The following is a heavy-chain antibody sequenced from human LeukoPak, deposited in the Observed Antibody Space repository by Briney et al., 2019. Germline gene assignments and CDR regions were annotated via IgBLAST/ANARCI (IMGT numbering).Heavy chain of an antibody. V-gene: IGHV3-30*03. CDR1: GFAFSDYA. CDR2: ISNDGNNK. CDR3: VARAGDFDF. D-gene: IGHD7-27*01. J-gene: IGHJ5*01. Sequence: GGSLRLSCAASGFAFSDYAIHWVRQAPGRGLEWVALISNDGNNKYYADPLKGRFTIFRGNSENTLYLQMNSLRTEDTAVYYCVARAGDFDFWGQGTLVTVSS.